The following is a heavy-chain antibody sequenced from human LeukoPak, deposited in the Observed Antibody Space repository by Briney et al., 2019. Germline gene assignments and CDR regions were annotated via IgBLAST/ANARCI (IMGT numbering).Heavy chain of an antibody. Sequence: PSETLSPTCAVYGGSFSGYYWSWIRQPPGKGLEWIGEINHSGSTNYNPSLKSRVTISVDTSKNQFSLKLSSVTAADTAVYYCARESDSSGSLMTRIDYWGQGTLVTVSS. J-gene: IGHJ4*02. V-gene: IGHV4-34*01. D-gene: IGHD3-22*01. CDR3: ARESDSSGSLMTRIDY. CDR2: INHSGST. CDR1: GGSFSGYY.